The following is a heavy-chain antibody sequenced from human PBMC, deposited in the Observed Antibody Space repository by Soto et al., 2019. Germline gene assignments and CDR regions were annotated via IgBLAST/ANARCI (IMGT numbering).Heavy chain of an antibody. CDR2: ISGSGGST. CDR1: GFTFSSYA. J-gene: IGHJ4*02. D-gene: IGHD2-2*01. V-gene: IGHV3-23*01. Sequence: GGSLRLSCAASGFTFSSYAMSWVRQAPGKGLEWVSAISGSGGSTYYADSVKGRFTISRDNSKNTLYLQMNSLRAEDTAVYYCATQDNIVVVPAAALDYWGQGTLVTVSS. CDR3: ATQDNIVVVPAAALDY.